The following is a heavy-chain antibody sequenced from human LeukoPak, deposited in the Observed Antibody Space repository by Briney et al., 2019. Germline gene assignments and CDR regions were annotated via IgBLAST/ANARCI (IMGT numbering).Heavy chain of an antibody. CDR2: ISGSGGYT. Sequence: PGGSLRLSCAASGFTFSSYAMNWVRQAPGKGLEWVSGISGSGGYTYYADSVKGRFTISRDNSKNTLYLQMNRLRDEDTAVYYCARVAFQTYYYDSSGYYYDYWGQGTLVTVSS. V-gene: IGHV3-23*01. J-gene: IGHJ4*02. D-gene: IGHD3-22*01. CDR1: GFTFSSYA. CDR3: ARVAFQTYYYDSSGYYYDY.